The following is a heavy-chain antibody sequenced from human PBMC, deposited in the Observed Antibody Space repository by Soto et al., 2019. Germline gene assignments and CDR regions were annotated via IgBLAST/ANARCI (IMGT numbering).Heavy chain of an antibody. J-gene: IGHJ4*02. CDR1: ADSFSSYG. Sequence: QVQLVQSGAEVKEPGSAVKVSCKAPADSFSSYGISWVRQAPGQGLEWMGGIISIFGTTNYAEKFQGGVTITADESPKTAYIELSSLRSEDTALYYCARVFPDGWVEPGVVRGYLDTWGRGTLVTVSS. CDR2: IISIFGTT. D-gene: IGHD3-3*01. V-gene: IGHV1-69*01. CDR3: ARVFPDGWVEPGVVRGYLDT.